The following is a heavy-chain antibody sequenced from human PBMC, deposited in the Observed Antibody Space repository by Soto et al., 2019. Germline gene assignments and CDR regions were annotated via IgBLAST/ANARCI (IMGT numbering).Heavy chain of an antibody. CDR3: AREASKYSGMDV. CDR1: GYTFTNYY. V-gene: IGHV1-46*01. Sequence: ASVKVSCKASGYTFTNYYIHWVRQAPGQGLEWMGVINPSGGSTTYAQKFQGRVTMTRDTSTSTVYMELSSLISEDTTEYYCAREASKYSGMDVWGQGTTVTVSS. D-gene: IGHD2-21*01. CDR2: INPSGGST. J-gene: IGHJ6*02.